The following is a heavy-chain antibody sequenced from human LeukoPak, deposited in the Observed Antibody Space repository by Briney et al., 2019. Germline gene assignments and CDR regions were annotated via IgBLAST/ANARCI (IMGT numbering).Heavy chain of an antibody. V-gene: IGHV4-39*01. D-gene: IGHD3-3*01. CDR2: IYDSGST. CDR3: ARLFGSVVTNWSNR. Sequence: SETLSLTCIVSGDSISNSSHYWGWIRQPPGKGLEWIGSIYDSGSTYYNPSLKSRVTISVDTSKNQFSLKLSSVTAADTAVYYCARLFGSVVTNWSNRCGQGSLVTVSS. J-gene: IGHJ4*02. CDR1: GDSISNSSHY.